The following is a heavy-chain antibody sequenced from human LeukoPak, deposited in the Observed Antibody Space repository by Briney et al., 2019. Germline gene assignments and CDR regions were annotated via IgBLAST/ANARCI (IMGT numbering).Heavy chain of an antibody. Sequence: GGSLRLSCAASGFTFSSYALHWVRQAPGKGLEWVAVISYDGSNKYYADSVKGRFTISRDNSKNTLYLQMNSLRAEDTAVYYCAIEGYDSSGLDIWGQGTMVTVSS. D-gene: IGHD3-22*01. CDR1: GFTFSSYA. J-gene: IGHJ3*02. V-gene: IGHV3-30*04. CDR3: AIEGYDSSGLDI. CDR2: ISYDGSNK.